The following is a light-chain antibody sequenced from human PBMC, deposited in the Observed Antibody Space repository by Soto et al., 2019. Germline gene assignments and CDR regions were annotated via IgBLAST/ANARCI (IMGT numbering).Light chain of an antibody. CDR1: SSDVGYYNY. J-gene: IGLJ1*01. Sequence: QSALTQPPAASGSPGQSVTISCTGTSSDVGYYNYVSWFQQHPGKGPKLIIYEVYKRPSGVPDRFSGSKSGNTASLTVSGLHAEDEGYYYCSSHAGYNNLYVFGTGTKVTV. V-gene: IGLV2-8*01. CDR3: SSHAGYNNLYV. CDR2: EVY.